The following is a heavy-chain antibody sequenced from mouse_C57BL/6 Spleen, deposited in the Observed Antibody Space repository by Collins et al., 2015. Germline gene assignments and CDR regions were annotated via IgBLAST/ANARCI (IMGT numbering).Heavy chain of an antibody. V-gene: IGHV3-2*02. CDR1: GYSITSDYA. CDR2: ISYSGST. J-gene: IGHJ1*01. CDR3: ARGSTGYFDV. Sequence: DVQLQESGPGLVKPSQSLSLTCTVTGYSITSDYAWNWIRQFPGNKLEWMGYISYSGSTSYNPSLKSRISITRDTSKNQFFLQLNSVTTEDTATYYCARGSTGYFDVWGAGTTVTVSS.